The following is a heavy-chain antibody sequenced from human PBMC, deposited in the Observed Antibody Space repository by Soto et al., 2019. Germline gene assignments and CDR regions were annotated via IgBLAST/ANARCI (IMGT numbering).Heavy chain of an antibody. CDR2: FYPEDGQT. V-gene: IGHV1-24*01. CDR1: GYTLTELS. J-gene: IGHJ3*02. CDR3: ATGNPPVRVWGSSRYSNAFDI. D-gene: IGHD3-16*02. Sequence: ASVKVSCKVSGYTLTELSMHWVRQAPGQGLEWMGGFYPEDGQTIYAQKFQGRVTMTEDTSTDTAYMELSSLRSEDTAVYYCATGNPPVRVWGSSRYSNAFDIWG.